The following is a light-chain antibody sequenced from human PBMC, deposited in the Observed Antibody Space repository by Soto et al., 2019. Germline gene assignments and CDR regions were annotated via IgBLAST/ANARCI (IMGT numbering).Light chain of an antibody. CDR1: SSDVGSYNL. V-gene: IGLV2-23*01. J-gene: IGLJ2*01. CDR2: EGS. Sequence: QSALTQPASVSGSPGQSITISCTGTSSDVGSYNLVSWYQHHPGKAPKLTIYEGSERPSGVSNRFSGSKSGNTASLTISGLQAEDEAEYYCCSYAGSSTYVVFGGGTKLTVL. CDR3: CSYAGSSTYVV.